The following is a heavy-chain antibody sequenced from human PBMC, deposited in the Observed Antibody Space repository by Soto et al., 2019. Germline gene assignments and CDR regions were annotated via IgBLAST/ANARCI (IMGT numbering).Heavy chain of an antibody. CDR1: GGSISSYY. D-gene: IGHD2-2*02. CDR3: ARAWGFGQPAAIPH. J-gene: IGHJ4*02. V-gene: IGHV4-59*01. CDR2: IYYSGST. Sequence: QVQLQESGPGLVKPSETLSLTCTVSGGSISSYYWSWIRQPPGKGLEWIGYIYYSGSTNYNPSLQSRVTLSVDTSKNQFSLKLSSVTAADTAVYYCARAWGFGQPAAIPHWGQGTLVTVSS.